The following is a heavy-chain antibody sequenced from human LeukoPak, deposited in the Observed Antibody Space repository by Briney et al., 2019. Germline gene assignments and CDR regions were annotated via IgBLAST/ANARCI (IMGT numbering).Heavy chain of an antibody. J-gene: IGHJ4*02. D-gene: IGHD6-6*01. CDR1: GFTFSNYA. Sequence: PGGSLRLSCAASGFTFSNYAMSWVRQAPGKGLEWVSIISTSGSGGATYYADSVKGRFTISRDSPKNTLYLQMNSIRAEDTAVYYCARAPVSLVSVAARPYYFDFWGQGTLVTVSS. CDR2: ISTSGSGGAT. V-gene: IGHV3-23*01. CDR3: ARAPVSLVSVAARPYYFDF.